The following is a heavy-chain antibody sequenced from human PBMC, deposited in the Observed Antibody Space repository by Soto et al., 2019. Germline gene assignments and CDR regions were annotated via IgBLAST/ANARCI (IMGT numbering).Heavy chain of an antibody. CDR1: GGTFSSYA. J-gene: IGHJ6*02. D-gene: IGHD3-3*01. V-gene: IGHV1-69*13. Sequence: GASVKVSCTASGGTFSSYAISWVRQAPGQGLEWMGGIIPIFGTANYAQKFQGRVTITADESTSTAYMELSSLRSEDTAVYYCAIGLRFLEWSPSNYYYYGMDVWGQGTTVTVSS. CDR3: AIGLRFLEWSPSNYYYYGMDV. CDR2: IIPIFGTA.